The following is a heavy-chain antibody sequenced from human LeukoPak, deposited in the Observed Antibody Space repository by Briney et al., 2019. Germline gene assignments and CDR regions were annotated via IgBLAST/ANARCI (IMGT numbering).Heavy chain of an antibody. V-gene: IGHV1-2*02. CDR1: GYTFTGYY. D-gene: IGHD3-9*01. J-gene: IGHJ6*02. CDR3: ARGGNFDWLLPGSYYYYGMDV. CDR2: INPNSGGT. Sequence: ASVKVSCKASGYTFTGYYMHWVRQAPGQGLEWMGWINPNSGGTNYAQKFQGRVTMTRDTSISTAYMELSRLRSDDTAVYYCARGGNFDWLLPGSYYYYGMDVWGQGTTVTVSS.